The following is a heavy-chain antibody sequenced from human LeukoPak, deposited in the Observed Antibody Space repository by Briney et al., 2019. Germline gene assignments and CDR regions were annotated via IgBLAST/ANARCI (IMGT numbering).Heavy chain of an antibody. J-gene: IGHJ4*02. CDR3: ARVGWLQYHDY. Sequence: SETLSLTCTVSGGSISSSSYYWGWIRQPPGKGLECIGSIYYSGSTYYNPSLKSRVTISVDTSKNQFSLKLSSVTAADTAVYYCARVGWLQYHDYWGQGTLVTVSS. D-gene: IGHD5-24*01. CDR2: IYYSGST. V-gene: IGHV4-39*07. CDR1: GGSISSSSYY.